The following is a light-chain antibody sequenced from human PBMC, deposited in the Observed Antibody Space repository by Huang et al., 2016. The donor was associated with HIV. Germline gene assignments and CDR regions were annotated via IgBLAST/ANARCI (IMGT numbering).Light chain of an antibody. CDR2: DAS. V-gene: IGKV3-11*01. Sequence: EIVLTQSPATLSLSPGERATLSCRASQSISNYLIWYQQKPGQAPRLLIYDASNRATGIPARFSGRVSGTNFTLTSNNLEPEDFAIYFCQQRRTWPPVTFGQGTRLDI. J-gene: IGKJ5*01. CDR1: QSISNY. CDR3: QQRRTWPPVT.